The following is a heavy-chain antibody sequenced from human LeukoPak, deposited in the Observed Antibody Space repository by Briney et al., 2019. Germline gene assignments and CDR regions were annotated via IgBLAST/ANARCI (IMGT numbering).Heavy chain of an antibody. CDR3: ARDDTAMGLDAFDI. CDR2: INTNTGNP. D-gene: IGHD5-18*01. J-gene: IGHJ3*02. V-gene: IGHV7-4-1*02. Sequence: ASVKVSCKASGYTFTSYAMNWVRQAPGQGLEWMGWINTNTGNPTYAQGFTGRFVFSLDTSVSTAYPQISSLKAEDTAVYYCARDDTAMGLDAFDIWGQGTMVTVSS. CDR1: GYTFTSYA.